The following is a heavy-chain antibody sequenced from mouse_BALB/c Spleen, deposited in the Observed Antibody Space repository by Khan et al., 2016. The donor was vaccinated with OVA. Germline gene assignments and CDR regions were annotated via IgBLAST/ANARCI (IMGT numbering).Heavy chain of an antibody. D-gene: IGHD1-1*01. J-gene: IGHJ2*01. CDR1: GYSITSGYA. Sequence: EVELVESGPGLVKPSQSLSLTCTVTGYSITSGYAWKWIRQFPGNKLEWMGYISYSGVTSYTPSLKSRISITRDTSKNQFFLQLNSVTTEDTATYYCARWNYYGYYFDYWGQGTTLTVSS. CDR3: ARWNYYGYYFDY. V-gene: IGHV3-2*02. CDR2: ISYSGVT.